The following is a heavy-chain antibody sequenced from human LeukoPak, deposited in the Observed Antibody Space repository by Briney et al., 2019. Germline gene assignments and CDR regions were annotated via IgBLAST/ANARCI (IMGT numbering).Heavy chain of an antibody. D-gene: IGHD4-23*01. CDR3: ARHGKDDY. V-gene: IGHV4-39*01. CDR1: GGSISSSSYY. CDR2: IYYSGST. Sequence: SETLSLTCTVSGGSISSSSYYWGWIRQPPGKGLEWIASIYYSGSTYYNPSLKSRVTISVDTSKNQFSLKLSSVTAADTAVYYCARHGKDDYWGQGTLVTVSS. J-gene: IGHJ4*02.